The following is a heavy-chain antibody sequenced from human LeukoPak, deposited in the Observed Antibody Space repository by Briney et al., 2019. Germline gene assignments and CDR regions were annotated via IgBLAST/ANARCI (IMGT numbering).Heavy chain of an antibody. CDR3: ASSITIFGVVLRTIYFDY. CDR2: MYYSGST. J-gene: IGHJ4*02. CDR1: GGSISSSSYY. V-gene: IGHV4-39*01. D-gene: IGHD3-3*01. Sequence: SETLPLTCTVSGGSISSSSYYWGWIRQPPGKGLEWIGGMYYSGSTYYNPSLKSRVIISVDTSKNQFSLKLRSVTAADTAVYYCASSITIFGVVLRTIYFDYWGQGILVTVSS.